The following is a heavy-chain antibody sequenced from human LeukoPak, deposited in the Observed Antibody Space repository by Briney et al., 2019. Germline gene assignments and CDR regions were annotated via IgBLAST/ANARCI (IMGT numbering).Heavy chain of an antibody. CDR3: ARMYYYDNSGDDNWFDP. CDR1: GYSFTNYD. V-gene: IGHV1-8*03. CDR2: LNPNTGNT. D-gene: IGHD3-22*01. Sequence: ASVKVSCKASGYSFTNYDINWVRQATGQGLEWMGWLNPNTGNTGYAQKFQGRVTITRNTSISTAYLELSSLRSEDTAIYYCARMYYYDNSGDDNWFDPWGQGTLVTVSS. J-gene: IGHJ5*02.